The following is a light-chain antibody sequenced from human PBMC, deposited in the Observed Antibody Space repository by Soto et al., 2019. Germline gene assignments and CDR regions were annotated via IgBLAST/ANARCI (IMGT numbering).Light chain of an antibody. Sequence: EIVLTQSPGTLSLSPGERATLSCRASQSISSSYLAWYQQKPGQAPRLLMYGVSIRATGIPDRFSGGGSGTDFTLTISRLEPEDFAVYYCQQFGSSPPLTFGQGTRLEIK. V-gene: IGKV3-20*01. CDR2: GVS. CDR3: QQFGSSPPLT. CDR1: QSISSSY. J-gene: IGKJ5*01.